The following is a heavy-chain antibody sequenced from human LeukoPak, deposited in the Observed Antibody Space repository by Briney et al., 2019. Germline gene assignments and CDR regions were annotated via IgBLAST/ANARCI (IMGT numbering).Heavy chain of an antibody. CDR2: IYSDGST. CDR1: GFTFSSYT. D-gene: IGHD3-10*01. J-gene: IGHJ6*02. CDR3: ARERIYFGSGRDLTDARLFYYYGMDV. Sequence: GGSLRLSCTASGFTFSSYTMTWVRQAPGKGLEWVTLIYSDGSTYYSDSVKGRFTISRDSSKNTLYLQMSSLRAGDAAIYYCARERIYFGSGRDLTDARLFYYYGMDVWGQGTTVTVSS. V-gene: IGHV3-53*01.